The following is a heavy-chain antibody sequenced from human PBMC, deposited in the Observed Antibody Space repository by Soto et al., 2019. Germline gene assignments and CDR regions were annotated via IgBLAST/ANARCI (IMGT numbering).Heavy chain of an antibody. CDR2: ISSSGSTI. Sequence: QVQLVESGGGLVKPGWSLRLSCAASGFTFSDYYMSWIRQAPGKGLEWVSYISSSGSTIYYADFVKGRFTISSDNAKNSLYLQMNSLRAEDTAVYYCARGLLLFGAEYSWFDPWGQGTLVTVSS. V-gene: IGHV3-11*01. D-gene: IGHD3-10*01. J-gene: IGHJ5*02. CDR1: GFTFSDYY. CDR3: ARGLLLFGAEYSWFDP.